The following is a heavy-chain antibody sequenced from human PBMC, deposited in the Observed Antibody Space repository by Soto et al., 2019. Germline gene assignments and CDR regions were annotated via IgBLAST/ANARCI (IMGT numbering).Heavy chain of an antibody. CDR2: IIPIFGTA. CDR3: ARSIGGTVTTLFRAVKYYYYGMDV. CDR1: GGTFSSYA. Sequence: AASVKVSCKASGGTFSSYAISWVRQAPGQGLEWMGGIIPIFGTANYAQKFQGRVTITADESTSTAYMELSSLRSEETAVYYCARSIGGTVTTLFRAVKYYYYGMDVWGQGTTVTVSS. J-gene: IGHJ6*02. V-gene: IGHV1-69*13. D-gene: IGHD4-17*01.